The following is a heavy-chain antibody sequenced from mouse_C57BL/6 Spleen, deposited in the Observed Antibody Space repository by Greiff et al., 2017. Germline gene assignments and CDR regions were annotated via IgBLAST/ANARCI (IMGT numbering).Heavy chain of an antibody. Sequence: VQLQQPGTELVKPGASVKLSCKASGYTFTDYSIHWVKQRPGQGLEWIGYINPGSGGTKYNEKFKDKATLTVDKSSSTAYMELSRLTSEDSAVYYCARHEGGGRLAYWGQGTLVTVSA. CDR1: GYTFTDYS. CDR3: ARHEGGGRLAY. D-gene: IGHD1-2*01. V-gene: IGHV1-62-2*01. CDR2: INPGSGGT. J-gene: IGHJ3*01.